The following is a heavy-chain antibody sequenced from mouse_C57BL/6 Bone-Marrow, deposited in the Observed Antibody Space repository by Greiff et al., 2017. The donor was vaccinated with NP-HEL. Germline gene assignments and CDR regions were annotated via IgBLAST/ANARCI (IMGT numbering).Heavy chain of an antibody. Sequence: EVKLQESGGGLVQPGGSLKLSCAASGFTFSDAWMDWVRQSPEKGLEWVAEIRNKANNHATYYAEYVKGRFTISRDDSKSSFYLQMNSLRAEDTGIYYCTTVVATDFDYWGQGTTLTVSS. J-gene: IGHJ2*01. CDR1: GFTFSDAW. CDR2: IRNKANNHAT. D-gene: IGHD1-1*01. V-gene: IGHV6-6*01. CDR3: TTVVATDFDY.